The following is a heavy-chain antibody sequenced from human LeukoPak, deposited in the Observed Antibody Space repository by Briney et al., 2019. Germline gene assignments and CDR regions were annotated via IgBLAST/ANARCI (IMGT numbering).Heavy chain of an antibody. CDR1: GGSISSSSYY. Sequence: SETLSLTCTVSGGSISSSSYYWGWIRQPPGKGLEWIGSIHYSGSTYYNPSLKSRVTISVDTSKNQFSLKLSSVTAADTAVYYCASPSSSSSTYDYWGQGTLVTVSS. V-gene: IGHV4-39*01. D-gene: IGHD6-6*01. J-gene: IGHJ4*02. CDR3: ASPSSSSSTYDY. CDR2: IHYSGST.